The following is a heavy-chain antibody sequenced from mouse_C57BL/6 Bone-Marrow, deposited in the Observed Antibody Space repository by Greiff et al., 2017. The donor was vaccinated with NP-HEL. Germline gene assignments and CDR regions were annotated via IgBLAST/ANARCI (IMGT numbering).Heavy chain of an antibody. CDR2: INPSNGYT. Sequence: QVPLQPSGAELAKPGASVKMSCKASGYPFTTYWVHWVKQRPGPGLGWIGYINPSNGYTKYNQKFKDKATLTADKSSSTAYMQLSSLTYEDSAVYYCARLLRDYWGQGTTLTVSS. J-gene: IGHJ2*01. CDR3: ARLLRDY. CDR1: GYPFTTYW. V-gene: IGHV1-7*01. D-gene: IGHD1-1*01.